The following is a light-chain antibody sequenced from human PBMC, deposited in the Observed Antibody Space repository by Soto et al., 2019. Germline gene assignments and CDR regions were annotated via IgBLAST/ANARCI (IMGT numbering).Light chain of an antibody. V-gene: IGKV1-39*01. CDR2: AAS. J-gene: IGKJ3*01. Sequence: DIQMTQSPSSLSASVGDRVTITCRASQSISSYLNWYQQKPGKAPKLLIYAASSLQSGVPSRFTGSGSGTDFTLTISSLQPDDFATYYCQHSHSTPFTFGPGIKVDIK. CDR3: QHSHSTPFT. CDR1: QSISSY.